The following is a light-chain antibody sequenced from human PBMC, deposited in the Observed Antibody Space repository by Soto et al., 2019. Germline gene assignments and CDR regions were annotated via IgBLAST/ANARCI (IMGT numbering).Light chain of an antibody. CDR2: DAT. CDR1: SSDVGGYNY. CDR3: SSYAARYTYV. V-gene: IGLV2-11*01. Sequence: QSALTQPRSVSGSPGQSVSIFCTGTSSDVGGYNYVSWYQQHPGKAPKVMIYDATKRPPGVPDRFSGSKSGNTASLTISGLQSEDEADYYCSSYAARYTYVFGTGTKLTVL. J-gene: IGLJ1*01.